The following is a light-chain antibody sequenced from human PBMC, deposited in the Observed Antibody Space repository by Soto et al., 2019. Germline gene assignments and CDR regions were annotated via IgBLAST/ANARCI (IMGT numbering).Light chain of an antibody. CDR1: QSISYY. Sequence: DIQMTQSPSSLSASVGDRVTITCRTSQSISYYLNWYQQKPGKAPKLLIYLASSLHDGVPSRFSGSGSGTDFTLTISSLQPEDFATYYCQQSYSTPITFGQGTRLEIK. CDR3: QQSYSTPIT. CDR2: LAS. J-gene: IGKJ5*01. V-gene: IGKV1-39*01.